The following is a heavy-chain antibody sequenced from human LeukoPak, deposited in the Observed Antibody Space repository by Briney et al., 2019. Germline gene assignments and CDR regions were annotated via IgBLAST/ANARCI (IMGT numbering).Heavy chain of an antibody. CDR2: IWYTGVFR. J-gene: IGHJ5*01. CDR3: AKGSGSYYGKFDF. V-gene: IGHV3-33*06. Sequence: PGRSLRLSCEAAGFDFSNSAIRWVRQAPGEGLGWVAVIWYTGVFRSYAQSVEGRFTISRDNSRNTAFLQMSSLRDEDTAVYYCAKGSGSYYGKFDFWGQGTLVAVS. D-gene: IGHD1-26*01. CDR1: GFDFSNSA.